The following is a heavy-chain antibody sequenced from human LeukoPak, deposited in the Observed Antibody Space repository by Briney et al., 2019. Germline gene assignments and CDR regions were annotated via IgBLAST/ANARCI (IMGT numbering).Heavy chain of an antibody. CDR2: IYYSGST. V-gene: IGHV4-59*12. CDR1: GGSISSYY. CDR3: ARDPPNYYDSSGYFDY. D-gene: IGHD3-22*01. J-gene: IGHJ4*02. Sequence: SEILSLTCTVSGGSISSYYWSLIRQPPGKGLEWIGYIYYSGSTNYNPSLKSRVTMSVDTSKNQFSLKLSSVTAADTAVYYCARDPPNYYDSSGYFDYWGQGTLVTVSS.